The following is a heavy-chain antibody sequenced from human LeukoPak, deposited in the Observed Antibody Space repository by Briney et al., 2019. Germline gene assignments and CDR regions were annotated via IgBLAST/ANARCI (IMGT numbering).Heavy chain of an antibody. V-gene: IGHV1-24*01. CDR2: FNPEDGET. CDR3: ASLLVEAGSYDNWFDP. D-gene: IGHD1-26*01. J-gene: IGHJ5*02. CDR1: GYTLTELS. Sequence: ASVKVSCKISGYTLTELSMHWVRQAPGKGLEWMGSFNPEDGETLYAQKFQGRVTMTKDTSRNTAYMELSSLRSEDTAVYYCASLLVEAGSYDNWFDPWGQGTLVTVSS.